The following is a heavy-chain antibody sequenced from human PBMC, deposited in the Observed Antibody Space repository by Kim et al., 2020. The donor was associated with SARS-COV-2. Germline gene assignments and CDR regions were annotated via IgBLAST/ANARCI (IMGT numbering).Heavy chain of an antibody. CDR3: ARRQFTSGWYYFDY. V-gene: IGHV3-74*01. J-gene: IGHJ4*02. CDR2: INSDGSTT. CDR1: GFTFSSHW. D-gene: IGHD6-19*01. Sequence: GGSLRLSCAASGFTFSSHWMHWVRQAPGKGLVWVSRINSDGSTTSYADSVKGRFTISRDNAKNTLYLQMNSLRAEDTAVYYCARRQFTSGWYYFDYWGQGTLVTVSS.